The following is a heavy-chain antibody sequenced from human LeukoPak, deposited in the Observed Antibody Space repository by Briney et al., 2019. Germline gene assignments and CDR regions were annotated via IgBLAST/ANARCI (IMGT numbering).Heavy chain of an antibody. J-gene: IGHJ5*02. V-gene: IGHV1-2*02. CDR1: RYTFTGYY. D-gene: IGHD6-13*01. Sequence: ASVKVSCKASRYTFTGYYMHWARQAPGQGLEWMGWINPNSGGTNYAQKFQGRVTMTRDTSISTAYMELSRLRSDDTAVCYCAKDFGIAAAEEYWFDPWGQGTLVTVSS. CDR3: AKDFGIAAAEEYWFDP. CDR2: INPNSGGT.